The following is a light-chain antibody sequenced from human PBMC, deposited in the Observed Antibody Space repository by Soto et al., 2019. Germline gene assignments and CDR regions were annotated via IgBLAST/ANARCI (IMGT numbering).Light chain of an antibody. CDR2: GAS. Sequence: IVLTHSPDTLSFSPGEMAALSFRASQTVNNNYVAWYQQKPGQAPRLLIYGASTRATGIPARFSGSGSGTEFTLTISSLQSEDFAVYYCQQYNNWPWTFGQGTKVDIK. V-gene: IGKV3-15*01. J-gene: IGKJ1*01. CDR3: QQYNNWPWT. CDR1: QTVNNN.